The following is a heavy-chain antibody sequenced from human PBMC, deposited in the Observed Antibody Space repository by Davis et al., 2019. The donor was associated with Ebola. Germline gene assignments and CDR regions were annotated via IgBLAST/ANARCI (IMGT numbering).Heavy chain of an antibody. CDR2: ISYDGSNK. CDR1: GFTFGSYA. Sequence: PGGSLRLSCAASGFTFGSYAMHWVRQAPGKGLEWVAVISYDGSNKYYADSVKGRFTISRDNSKNTLYLQMNSLRAEDTAVYYCARDEAAAGYYYYYYGMDVWGKGTTVTVSS. CDR3: ARDEAAAGYYYYYYGMDV. J-gene: IGHJ6*04. V-gene: IGHV3-30*04. D-gene: IGHD6-13*01.